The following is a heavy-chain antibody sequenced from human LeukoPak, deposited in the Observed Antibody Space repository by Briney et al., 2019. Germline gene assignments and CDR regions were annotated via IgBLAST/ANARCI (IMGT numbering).Heavy chain of an antibody. CDR2: ISGSGGST. CDR3: AKGRLRFLEWLSGDY. V-gene: IGHV3-23*01. Sequence: PGGSLRLSCAASGFTFSSYAMSWVRQAPGKRLEWVSAISGSGGSTYYADSVKGRFTISRDNSKNTLYLQMNSLRAEDTAVYYCAKGRLRFLEWLSGDYWGQGTLVTVSS. J-gene: IGHJ4*02. D-gene: IGHD3-3*01. CDR1: GFTFSSYA.